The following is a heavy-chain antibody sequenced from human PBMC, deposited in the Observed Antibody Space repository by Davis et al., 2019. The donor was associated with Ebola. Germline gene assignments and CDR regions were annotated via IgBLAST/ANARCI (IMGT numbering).Heavy chain of an antibody. V-gene: IGHV3-30*03. Sequence: GESLKISCAASGFTFSSYGMHWVRQAPGKGLEWVAVISYDGSNKYYADSVKGRFTISRDNSKNTLYLQMNSLRAEDTAVYYCARQLGYCSGGSCWDPYYFDYWGQGTLVTVSS. CDR1: GFTFSSYG. J-gene: IGHJ4*02. CDR2: ISYDGSNK. CDR3: ARQLGYCSGGSCWDPYYFDY. D-gene: IGHD2-15*01.